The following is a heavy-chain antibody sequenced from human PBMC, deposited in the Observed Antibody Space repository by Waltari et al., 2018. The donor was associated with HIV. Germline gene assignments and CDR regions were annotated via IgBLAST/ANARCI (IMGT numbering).Heavy chain of an antibody. Sequence: VLLVESGGGVVQPGMSQRLSCAASGFSFSHFSMHCVRQSPDKGLEGVTAISYDATNKYYSDSVKGRFTVSRDNRKNTLYLQMNSLRPEDSGVYFCVRVGGRIPMIVVAPFDHWGQGTRVTVSS. CDR2: ISYDATNK. J-gene: IGHJ4*02. V-gene: IGHV3-30-3*01. CDR1: GFSFSHFS. D-gene: IGHD3-22*01. CDR3: VRVGGRIPMIVVAPFDH.